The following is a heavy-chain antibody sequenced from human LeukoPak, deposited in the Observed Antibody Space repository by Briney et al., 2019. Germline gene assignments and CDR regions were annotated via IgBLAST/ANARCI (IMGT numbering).Heavy chain of an antibody. J-gene: IGHJ4*02. V-gene: IGHV4-38-2*01. CDR2: IYHSGST. CDR3: AREVYIAAAREYYFDY. D-gene: IGHD6-13*01. CDR1: GYSISSGYY. Sequence: SSETLSLTCAVSGYSISSGYYWGWIRQPPGKGLEWIGSIYHSGSTYYNPSLKSRVTISVDTSKNQFSLKLSSVTAADAAVYYCAREVYIAAAREYYFDYWGQGTLVTASS.